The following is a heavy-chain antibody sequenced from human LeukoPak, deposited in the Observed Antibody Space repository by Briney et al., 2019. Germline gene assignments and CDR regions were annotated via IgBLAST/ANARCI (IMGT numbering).Heavy chain of an antibody. V-gene: IGHV3-33*01. Sequence: PGRSLRLSCAASGLPFSSYGMNGVRKAPGKGLEGVEVIWYDGSNKYYEESVKGGLTISRDNSKNTLYLQMNSLRAEDTAVYYCAREGCSSTSCYYYYGMDVWGKGTTVTVSS. CDR3: AREGCSSTSCYYYYGMDV. J-gene: IGHJ6*04. D-gene: IGHD2-2*01. CDR1: GLPFSSYG. CDR2: IWYDGSNK.